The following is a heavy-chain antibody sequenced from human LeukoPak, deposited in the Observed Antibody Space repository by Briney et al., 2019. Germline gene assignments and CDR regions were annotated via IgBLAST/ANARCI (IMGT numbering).Heavy chain of an antibody. CDR2: IYYGGST. CDR1: GGSISSSSYY. J-gene: IGHJ4*02. V-gene: IGHV4-39*01. CDR3: ARRLSYYYDSSGYYTFDY. D-gene: IGHD3-22*01. Sequence: SETLSLTCTVSGGSISSSSYYWGWIRQPPGKGLEWIGSIYYGGSTYYNPSLKSRVTISVDTSKNQFSLKLSSVTAADTAVYYCARRLSYYYDSSGYYTFDYWGQGTLVTVSS.